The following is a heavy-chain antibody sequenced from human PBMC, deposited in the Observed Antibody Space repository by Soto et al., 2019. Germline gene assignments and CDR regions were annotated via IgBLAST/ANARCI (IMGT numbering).Heavy chain of an antibody. D-gene: IGHD3-3*01. V-gene: IGHV3-23*01. CDR3: AKDIRGQKTRYDFCSSYYKRCFDN. J-gene: IGHJ4*02. CDR2: ISGSGGST. Sequence: EVQLLESGGGLVQPGGSLRLSCAASGFTCSSYAMSWVRQAPGKGLEWVSAISGSGGSTYYADSVKGRFTISSDNSKSTRYLQMNSIRDQDTSVYYCAKDIRGQKTRYDFCSSYYKRCFDNWGQGNMVTVSS. CDR1: GFTCSSYA.